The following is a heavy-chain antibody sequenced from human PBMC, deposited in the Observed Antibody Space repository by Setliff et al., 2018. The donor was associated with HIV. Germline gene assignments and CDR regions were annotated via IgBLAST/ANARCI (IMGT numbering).Heavy chain of an antibody. CDR1: GYTLTEVS. D-gene: IGHD3-22*01. CDR3: ARGNHFDSGGYYLD. V-gene: IGHV1-24*01. Sequence: ASVKVSCKVSGYTLTEVSMHWVRQAPKKGLEWMGYFDPQDGETVHAEKFQGRVTITADKSATTVYLEVTSLRTEDTAVYYCARGNHFDSGGYYLDWGQGTLVTVSS. CDR2: FDPQDGET. J-gene: IGHJ4*02.